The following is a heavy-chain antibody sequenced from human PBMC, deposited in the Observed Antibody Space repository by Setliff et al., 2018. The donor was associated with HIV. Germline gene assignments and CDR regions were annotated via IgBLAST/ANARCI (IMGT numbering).Heavy chain of an antibody. CDR3: ARDSPPGYSYGFYYYYYMDV. Sequence: GGSLRLSCAASGFTFSSYSMNWVRQAPGKGLEWVSSISSSSSYIYYADSVKGRFTISRDNAKNSLYLQMNSLRAEDTAVYYCARDSPPGYSYGFYYYYYMDVWGKGTTVTVSS. CDR1: GFTFSSYS. V-gene: IGHV3-21*01. J-gene: IGHJ6*03. D-gene: IGHD5-18*01. CDR2: ISSSSSYI.